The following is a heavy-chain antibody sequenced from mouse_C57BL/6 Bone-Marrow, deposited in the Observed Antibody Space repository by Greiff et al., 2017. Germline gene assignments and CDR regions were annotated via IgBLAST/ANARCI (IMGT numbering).Heavy chain of an antibody. V-gene: IGHV1-69*02. J-gene: IGHJ1*01. CDR3: TSYTTVVAEDWYFDV. CDR1: GYTFTSYW. CDR2: IYPSDSYT. Sequence: QVQLQQPGAELVRPGASVKLSCKASGYTFTSYWINWVKQRPGQGLEWIGNIYPSDSYTNYNQKFKDKATLTVATSSSTAYMQLSSPTSEDSAVYYCTSYTTVVAEDWYFDVWGAGTTVTVSS. D-gene: IGHD1-1*01.